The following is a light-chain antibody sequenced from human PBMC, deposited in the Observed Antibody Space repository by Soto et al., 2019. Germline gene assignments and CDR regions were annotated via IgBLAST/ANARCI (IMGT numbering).Light chain of an antibody. CDR2: DAS. V-gene: IGKV3-11*01. J-gene: IGKJ5*01. CDR1: QSVGGH. CDR3: QQRNNWPPSIT. Sequence: EIGLTQSPATLSLSPGERATLSCRASQSVGGHLAWYQQKPGQAPRLLIYDASDRATGIPARFSGSGSETDFALTISSLEPDDFAVDYCQQRNNWPPSITFGQGTRLEIK.